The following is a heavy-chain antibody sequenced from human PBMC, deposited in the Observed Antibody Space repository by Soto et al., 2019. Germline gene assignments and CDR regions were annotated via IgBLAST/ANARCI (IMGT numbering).Heavy chain of an antibody. V-gene: IGHV3-9*01. CDR2: ISWNSGSI. Sequence: PGGSLRLSCAASGFTFDDYAMHWVRQAPGKGLEWVSGISWNSGSIGYADSVKGRFTISRDNAKNSLYLQMNSLRAEDTALYYCAKDTGSSGREDWFDPWGQGTLVTVSS. J-gene: IGHJ5*02. CDR1: GFTFDDYA. CDR3: AKDTGSSGREDWFDP. D-gene: IGHD6-19*01.